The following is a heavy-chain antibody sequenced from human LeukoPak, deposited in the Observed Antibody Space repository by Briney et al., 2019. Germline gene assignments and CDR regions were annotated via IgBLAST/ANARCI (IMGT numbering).Heavy chain of an antibody. CDR3: ARGGDYCSSTSCTLDY. J-gene: IGHJ4*02. V-gene: IGHV4-4*02. CDR1: GGSISSSNW. Sequence: SETLSLTCAVSGGSISSSNWWSWVRQPPGKGLEWIGEIYHSGSTNYNPSLKSRVTISVDTSKNQFSLKLSSVTAADTAVYYCARGGDYCSSTSCTLDYWGQGTLVTVSS. CDR2: IYHSGST. D-gene: IGHD2-2*01.